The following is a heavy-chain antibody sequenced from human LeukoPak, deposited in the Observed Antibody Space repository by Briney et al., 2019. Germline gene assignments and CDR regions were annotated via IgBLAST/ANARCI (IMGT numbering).Heavy chain of an antibody. CDR2: ITSSSTYT. J-gene: IGHJ6*03. Sequence: GESLRLSCAASGFSFSSYNMNWVRQTPGKGLEWVSSITSSSTYTFYADSVKGRFTISRDNARNSLYLQMNSLRAEDTAVYYCARDPYSGTYGDTYYYYMDAWGKGTTVTISS. CDR3: ARDPYSGTYGDTYYYYMDA. D-gene: IGHD1-26*01. CDR1: GFSFSSYN. V-gene: IGHV3-21*01.